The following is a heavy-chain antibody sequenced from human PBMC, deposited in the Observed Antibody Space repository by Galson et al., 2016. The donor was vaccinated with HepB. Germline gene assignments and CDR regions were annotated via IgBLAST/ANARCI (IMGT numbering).Heavy chain of an antibody. CDR2: IYYSGRT. CDR1: GGFISNNNYY. V-gene: IGHV4-39*02. D-gene: IGHD3-16*02. J-gene: IGHJ4*02. CDR3: ARLDVNIIIGGFDY. Sequence: ETLSLTCAVSGGFISNNNYYWGWIRQPPGKGLEWMGSIYYSGRTYYNSPLKSRVSLSVDMSKNHFSLRLSSVTASDTAVYYCARLDVNIIIGGFDYWGQGILVAVSS.